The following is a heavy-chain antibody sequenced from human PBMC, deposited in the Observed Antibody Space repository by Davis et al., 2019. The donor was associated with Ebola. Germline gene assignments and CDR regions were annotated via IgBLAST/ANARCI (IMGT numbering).Heavy chain of an antibody. D-gene: IGHD3-22*01. Sequence: PGGSLRLSCAASGFTVNSNYMTWVRQAPGKGLEWVSLLYSGDTTYYADSVKGSFVVSRDNSNNMLYLRMNGLTAEDTAVYYCARAQYFYDSSGYVFDYWGQGTLVTVAS. CDR2: LYSGDTT. J-gene: IGHJ4*02. CDR3: ARAQYFYDSSGYVFDY. CDR1: GFTVNSNY. V-gene: IGHV3-53*01.